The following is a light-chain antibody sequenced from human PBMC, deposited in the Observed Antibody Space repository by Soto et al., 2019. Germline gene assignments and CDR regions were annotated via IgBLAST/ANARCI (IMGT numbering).Light chain of an antibody. CDR2: KAS. J-gene: IGKJ1*01. CDR1: RSISSW. Sequence: DIQMTQSPSTLSASVGGTVTITCRASRSISSWLAWYQQKPGIAPKLLIYKASTLQSGVPSRFRGSGYGTDFTLNISRLQPDDSATYYCQQYDVYSTVGQGTKVEIK. CDR3: QQYDVYST. V-gene: IGKV1-5*03.